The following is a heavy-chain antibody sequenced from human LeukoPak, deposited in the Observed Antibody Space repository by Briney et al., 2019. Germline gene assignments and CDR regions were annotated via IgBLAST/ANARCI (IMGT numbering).Heavy chain of an antibody. CDR1: GFTFSSYA. V-gene: IGHV3-30*04. Sequence: GRSLRLSCAASGFTFSSYAMHWVRQAPGKGLEWVAVMSYDGSNKYYADSVKGRFTISRDNSKNTLYLQMNSLRAEDTAVYYCARGEAVAELIFDYWGQGTLVTVSS. CDR2: MSYDGSNK. D-gene: IGHD6-19*01. J-gene: IGHJ4*02. CDR3: ARGEAVAELIFDY.